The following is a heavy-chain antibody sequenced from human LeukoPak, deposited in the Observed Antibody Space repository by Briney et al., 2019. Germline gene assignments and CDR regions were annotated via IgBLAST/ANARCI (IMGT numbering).Heavy chain of an antibody. CDR1: GGSISSGDYY. CDR3: ARDGGSDSSGYHY. Sequence: PSETLSLTCTVSGGSISSGDYYWRWIRQPPGKGLEWIGYTYYSGSTYYNPSLKSRFTISVDTSKNQFSLKLSSVTAADTAVYYCARDGGSDSSGYHYWGQGTLVTVSS. D-gene: IGHD3-22*01. CDR2: TYYSGST. V-gene: IGHV4-30-4*08. J-gene: IGHJ4*02.